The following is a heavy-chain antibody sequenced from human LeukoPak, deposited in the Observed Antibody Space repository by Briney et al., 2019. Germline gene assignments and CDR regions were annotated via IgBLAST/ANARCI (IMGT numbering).Heavy chain of an antibody. D-gene: IGHD2-15*01. Sequence: GGSLRLCCAASGFTFSSYPVSWVRQAPGRGPEWVSAITSSGGTYYIPSVRGRFIVSRDNSRNTLYLQMNSLRAGDTAVYYCARVKRDCSGGSCYSYDYWGQGTLVTVSS. J-gene: IGHJ4*02. V-gene: IGHV3-23*01. CDR3: ARVKRDCSGGSCYSYDY. CDR2: ITSSGGT. CDR1: GFTFSSYP.